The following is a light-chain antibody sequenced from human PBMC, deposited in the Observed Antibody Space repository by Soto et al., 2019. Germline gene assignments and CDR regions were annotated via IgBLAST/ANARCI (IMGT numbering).Light chain of an antibody. CDR3: SSYTSSSTLEV. CDR1: SSDVGGYNY. CDR2: DVS. J-gene: IGLJ1*01. Sequence: QSVLTQPASVSGSPGQSITISCTGTSSDVGGYNYVSWYQQHPGKAPKLMIYDVSNRPSGVSNRFSGSKSGNTASLTIFGFLSVDEADYYCSSYTSSSTLEVFGTGTKVTVL. V-gene: IGLV2-14*01.